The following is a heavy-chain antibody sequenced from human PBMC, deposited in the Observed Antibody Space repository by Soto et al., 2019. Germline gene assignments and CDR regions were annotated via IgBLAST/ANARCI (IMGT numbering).Heavy chain of an antibody. J-gene: IGHJ5*02. CDR3: ARGQRVRQWLVTSNKNRRGDWFDP. CDR2: INHSGST. D-gene: IGHD6-19*01. Sequence: SETLSLTCAVYGGSFSGYYWSWIRQPPGKGLEWIGEINHSGSTNYNPSLKSRVTISVDTSKNQFSLKLSSVTAADTAVYYCARGQRVRQWLVTSNKNRRGDWFDPWGQGTLVTVSS. V-gene: IGHV4-34*01. CDR1: GGSFSGYY.